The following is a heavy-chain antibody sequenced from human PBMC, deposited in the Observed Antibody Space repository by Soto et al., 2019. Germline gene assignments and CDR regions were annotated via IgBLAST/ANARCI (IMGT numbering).Heavy chain of an antibody. Sequence: EVQLMESGGGLVQPGGSLRLSCAASGFTFSSYEMNWVRQAPGKGLEWVSYISSSGATIYYADSVKGRFTVSRDNAKNSLYLQMNSLRAEDTAVYYCARDVLGASNYNHWGQGTLVTVSS. V-gene: IGHV3-48*03. J-gene: IGHJ5*02. CDR3: ARDVLGASNYNH. CDR2: ISSSGATI. CDR1: GFTFSSYE. D-gene: IGHD4-4*01.